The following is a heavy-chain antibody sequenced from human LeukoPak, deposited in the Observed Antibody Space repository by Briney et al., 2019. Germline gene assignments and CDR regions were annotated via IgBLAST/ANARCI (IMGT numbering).Heavy chain of an antibody. CDR2: IYHSGST. V-gene: IGHV4-30-2*01. J-gene: IGHJ4*02. CDR3: ASLGGCSGGSCYDY. CDR1: GGSISSGGYS. Sequence: SQTLSLTCAVSGGSISSGGYSWSWIRQPPGKGLGWIGYIYHSGSTYYNPSLKSRVTISVDRSKNQFSLKLSSVTAADTAVYYCASLGGCSGGSCYDYWGQGTLVTVSS. D-gene: IGHD2-15*01.